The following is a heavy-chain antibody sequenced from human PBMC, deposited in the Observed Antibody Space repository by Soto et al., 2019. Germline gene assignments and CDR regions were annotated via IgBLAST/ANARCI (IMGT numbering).Heavy chain of an antibody. CDR2: IYYSGST. CDR1: GGSISSSSYY. V-gene: IGHV4-39*01. Sequence: SETLSLTCTVSGGSISSSSYYWGWIRQPPGKGLEWIGSIYYSGSTYYNPSLKSRVTISVDTSKNQFSLKLSSVTAADTAVYYCARGTICDGDDYYYYYGMDVWGQGTTVTVSS. J-gene: IGHJ6*02. CDR3: ARGTICDGDDYYYYYGMDV. D-gene: IGHD2-21*02.